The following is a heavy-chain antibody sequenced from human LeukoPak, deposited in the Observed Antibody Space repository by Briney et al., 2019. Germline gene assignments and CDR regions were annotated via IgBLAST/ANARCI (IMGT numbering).Heavy chain of an antibody. CDR1: GGSISSGIYY. Sequence: SETLSLTCTVSGGSISSGIYYWTWIRQPAGKGLEWIGRMYSIGSTNYNPSLRSRVTISADTSKNQFSLKLSSVTAADTAVYYCARGALLWFGAKMEYYFDYWGQGTPLTVSS. J-gene: IGHJ4*02. CDR2: MYSIGST. CDR3: ARGALLWFGAKMEYYFDY. V-gene: IGHV4-61*02. D-gene: IGHD3-10*01.